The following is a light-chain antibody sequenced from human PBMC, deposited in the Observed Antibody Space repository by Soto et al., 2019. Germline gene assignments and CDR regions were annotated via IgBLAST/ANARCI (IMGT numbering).Light chain of an antibody. J-gene: IGKJ3*01. CDR2: ATS. Sequence: EIVLTQSPGTLSLSPGERATLSCRASQSVSSSYLAWYQQKPGQAPRLLIYATSNRATGIPDRFSGSGSGEDFPLTISRLEPEDFAVYYCQQYGNSPVFTFGPGNKVDIK. V-gene: IGKV3-20*01. CDR3: QQYGNSPVFT. CDR1: QSVSSSY.